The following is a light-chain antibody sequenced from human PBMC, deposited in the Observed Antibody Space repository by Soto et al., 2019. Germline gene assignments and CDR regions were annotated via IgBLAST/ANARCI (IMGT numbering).Light chain of an antibody. CDR3: QQAYSFPIT. V-gene: IGKV1D-12*01. J-gene: IGKJ5*01. CDR1: QDIAVY. CDR2: GAS. Sequence: DIQVTQSPSSVSASVGDRVTITCRASQDIAVYLAWYQHKPGRTPELLIHGASRLQSGVPARFSGSGSGTDFTLSINSLQPEDFATYHCQQAYSFPITFGQGTRLDI.